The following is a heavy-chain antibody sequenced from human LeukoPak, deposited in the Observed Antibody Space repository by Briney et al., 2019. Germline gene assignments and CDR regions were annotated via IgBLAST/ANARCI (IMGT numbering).Heavy chain of an antibody. CDR1: GFAFSSYW. V-gene: IGHV3-7*01. CDR2: IKQDGGEK. Sequence: GGSLRLSCVASGFAFSSYWMSWVRQAPGKGLEWVANIKQDGGEKYYVDSVKGRFTISRDNAKNSLFLQMNSLRVEDTAVYYCARLGGGYYTYWGQGTLVTVSS. CDR3: ARLGGGYYTY. D-gene: IGHD1-26*01. J-gene: IGHJ4*02.